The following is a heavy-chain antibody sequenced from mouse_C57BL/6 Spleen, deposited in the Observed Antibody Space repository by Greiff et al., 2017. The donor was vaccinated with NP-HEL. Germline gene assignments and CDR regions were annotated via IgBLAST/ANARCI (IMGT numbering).Heavy chain of an antibody. CDR2: IYPGSGST. CDR3: ARGVFITTVVATSDYFDY. CDR1: GYTFTSYW. D-gene: IGHD1-1*01. V-gene: IGHV1-55*01. Sequence: QVQLQQSGAELVKPGASVKMSCKASGYTFTSYWITWVKQRPGQGLEWIGDIYPGSGSTNYNEKFKSKATLTVDTSSSTAYMQLSSLTSEDSAVYYCARGVFITTVVATSDYFDYWGQGTTLTVSS. J-gene: IGHJ2*01.